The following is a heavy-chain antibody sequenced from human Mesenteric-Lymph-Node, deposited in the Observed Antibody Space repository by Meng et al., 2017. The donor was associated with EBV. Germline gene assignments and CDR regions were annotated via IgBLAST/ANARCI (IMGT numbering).Heavy chain of an antibody. CDR2: IYFSGST. D-gene: IGHD3-22*01. Sequence: QLQLQESGPGLVKPSETLSLTCTVSGGSIGITNYYWGWIRQPPGKGLEWIGTIYFSGSTYYNPSLQSRVTISIDTSKNQFSLKLNSVTAADTAVYYCAREPYYYHSSGFSGRDYWGQGTLVTVSA. CDR3: AREPYYYHSSGFSGRDY. CDR1: GGSIGITNYY. V-gene: IGHV4-39*07. J-gene: IGHJ4*02.